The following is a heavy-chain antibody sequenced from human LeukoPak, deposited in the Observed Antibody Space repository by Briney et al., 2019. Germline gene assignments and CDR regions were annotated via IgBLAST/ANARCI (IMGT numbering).Heavy chain of an antibody. J-gene: IGHJ4*02. CDR2: IYSGGST. CDR3: AREGYCSGGSCEY. D-gene: IGHD2-15*01. V-gene: IGHV3-53*01. Sequence: GGSLRLSCAASGLTVSSNYMSWVRQAPGKGLEWVSVIYSGGSTYYADPVKGRFTISRDNSKNTLYLQMNSLRAEDTAVYYCAREGYCSGGSCEYWGQGTLVTVSS. CDR1: GLTVSSNY.